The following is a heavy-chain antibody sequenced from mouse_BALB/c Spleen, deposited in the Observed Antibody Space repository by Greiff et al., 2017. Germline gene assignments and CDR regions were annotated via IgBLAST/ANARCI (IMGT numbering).Heavy chain of an antibody. CDR3: ARWDYDGSRQDAMDY. J-gene: IGHJ4*01. CDR2: ISYSGST. CDR1: GYSITSDYA. V-gene: IGHV3-2*02. D-gene: IGHD1-1*01. Sequence: EVMLVESGPGLVKPSQSLSLTCTVTGYSITSDYAWNWIRQFPGNKLEWMGYISYSGSTSYNPSLKSRISITRDTSKNQFFLQLNSVTTEDTATYYCARWDYDGSRQDAMDYWGQGTSVTVSS.